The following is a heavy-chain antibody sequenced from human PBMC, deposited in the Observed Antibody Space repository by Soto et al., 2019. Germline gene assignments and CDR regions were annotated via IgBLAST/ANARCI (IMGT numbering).Heavy chain of an antibody. CDR2: IIPILGIA. CDR3: ATSARGTVTTSLDY. Sequence: QVQLVQSGAEVKKPGSSVKVSCKASGGTFSSYTISWVRQAPGQGLEWMGRIIPILGIANYAQKFQGRVTITADKSPSTAYMELSSLRSEDTAVYYCATSARGTVTTSLDYWGQGTLVTVSS. V-gene: IGHV1-69*02. J-gene: IGHJ4*02. D-gene: IGHD4-17*01. CDR1: GGTFSSYT.